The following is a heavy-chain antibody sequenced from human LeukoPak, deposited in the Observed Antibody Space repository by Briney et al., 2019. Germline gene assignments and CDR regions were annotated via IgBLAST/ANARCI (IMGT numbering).Heavy chain of an antibody. CDR2: ISSSGFNI. CDR1: GFTFSSYE. J-gene: IGHJ4*02. Sequence: PGGSLRLSCAASGFTFSSYEMNWVRQAPGKGLEWGSYISSSGFNIYYADSVKGRFTISRDNAKNSLYLQMNSLRAEDTAVYYCARKWLVIDYWGQGTLVTVSS. V-gene: IGHV3-48*03. CDR3: ARKWLVIDY. D-gene: IGHD6-19*01.